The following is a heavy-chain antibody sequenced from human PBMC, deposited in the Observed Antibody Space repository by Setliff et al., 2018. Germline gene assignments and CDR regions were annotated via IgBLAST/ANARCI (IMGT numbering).Heavy chain of an antibody. CDR3: VRGEMFSTSPRAD. V-gene: IGHV3-33*01. CDR2: IWYDGNNK. CDR1: GFTFKNYG. D-gene: IGHD2-2*01. Sequence: PGESLMISCVASGFTFKNYGMHWVRQAPGKGLEWVAVIWYDGNNKDHADSVKGRFTISRDNSKNTLYLQMDSLRVEDTAVYYCVRGEMFSTSPRADWGQGTQVTVSS. J-gene: IGHJ4*02.